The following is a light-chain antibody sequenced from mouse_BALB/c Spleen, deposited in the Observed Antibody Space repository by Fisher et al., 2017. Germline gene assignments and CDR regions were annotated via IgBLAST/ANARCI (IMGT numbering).Light chain of an antibody. CDR3: QQWSSYPLT. CDR2: DTS. V-gene: IGKV4-70*01. J-gene: IGKJ5*01. Sequence: IVMTQTTAIMSASLGEKVTMSCSASSSVSYMYWYQQKPRSSPKRWIYDTSNLAPGVPARFSGSGSGNSYSLTISSMEAEDAATYYCQQWSSYPLTFGAGTKLELK. CDR1: SSVSY.